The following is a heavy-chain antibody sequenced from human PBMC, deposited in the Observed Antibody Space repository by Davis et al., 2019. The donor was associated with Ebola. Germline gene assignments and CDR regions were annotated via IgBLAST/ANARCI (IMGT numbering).Heavy chain of an antibody. Sequence: PGGSLRLSCAASGFNFRSYGMHWVRQAPDKGLEWVAVIWYDGSRKYYGDSVKGRFTISRDNAKNSLYLQMNSLRAEDTAVYYCARDRIVGATIAEGYYYYGMDVWGQGTTVTVSS. CDR1: GFNFRSYG. D-gene: IGHD1-26*01. CDR3: ARDRIVGATIAEGYYYYGMDV. V-gene: IGHV3-33*01. CDR2: IWYDGSRK. J-gene: IGHJ6*02.